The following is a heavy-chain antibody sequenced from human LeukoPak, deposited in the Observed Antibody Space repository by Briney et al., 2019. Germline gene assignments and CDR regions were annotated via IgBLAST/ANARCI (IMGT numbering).Heavy chain of an antibody. CDR2: ISSSGSTI. Sequence: GGSLRLSCAASGFTFSSYEMNWVRQAPGKGLEWVSYISSSGSTIYYADSVKGRFTISRDNAKNSLYLQMNSLRAEDTAVYYCARGRARITMIEGRGGAFDIWGQGTMVTVSS. V-gene: IGHV3-48*03. CDR3: ARGRARITMIEGRGGAFDI. D-gene: IGHD3-22*01. CDR1: GFTFSSYE. J-gene: IGHJ3*02.